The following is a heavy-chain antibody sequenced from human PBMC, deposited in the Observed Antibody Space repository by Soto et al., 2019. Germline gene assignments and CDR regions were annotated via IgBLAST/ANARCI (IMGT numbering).Heavy chain of an antibody. J-gene: IGHJ5*02. V-gene: IGHV1-46*01. Sequence: QVQLVQSGAEVKKPGASVNVSCKASGNTFTRFYIHWVRQAPGQGLEWMGIINPRSGDTTYAKKFQGRITVTRDTSTSTVYMELTSLRYEDTAIYYCARVALSGGGWLDPWGQGTLVTVSS. CDR3: ARVALSGGGWLDP. D-gene: IGHD1-26*01. CDR2: INPRSGDT. CDR1: GNTFTRFY.